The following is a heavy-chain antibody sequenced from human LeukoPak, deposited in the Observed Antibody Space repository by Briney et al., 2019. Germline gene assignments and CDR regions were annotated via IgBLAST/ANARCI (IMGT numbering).Heavy chain of an antibody. CDR3: ASRKLGNNY. D-gene: IGHD1-7*01. V-gene: IGHV4-39*07. J-gene: IGHJ4*02. CDR1: GRSIISSSYD. Sequence: PSETLSLTCTVSGRSIISSSYDSGWIRQPPWKGLEWTVSIYYSGSTYYNTSLKSRQSISLDTSKNQSSLKRTSVTAADTAVYYCASRKLGNNYWGEGTLVTVSS. CDR2: IYYSGST.